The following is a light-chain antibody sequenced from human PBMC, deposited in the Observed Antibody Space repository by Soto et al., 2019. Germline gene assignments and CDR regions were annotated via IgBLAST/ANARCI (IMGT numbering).Light chain of an antibody. J-gene: IGKJ1*01. Sequence: EIVLTQSPGTLSLSPGERVTLSCRASQSVSGSYLAWYQQKPGQPPRLLIYGASSRASGIPDRFSGSGSGTDVTLTISRLEPADFAVYYCQQYGSSPGTFGQGTKVEIK. V-gene: IGKV3-20*01. CDR1: QSVSGSY. CDR3: QQYGSSPGT. CDR2: GAS.